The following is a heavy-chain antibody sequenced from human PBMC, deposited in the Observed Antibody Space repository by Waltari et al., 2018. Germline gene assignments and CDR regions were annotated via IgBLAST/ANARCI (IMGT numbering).Heavy chain of an antibody. CDR2: ISSSSSTI. CDR1: GFTFSTYC. V-gene: IGHV3-48*04. Sequence: EVQLVESGGGLVQPGGSLRLSCAASGFTFSTYCMNLVRLAPGKGLEWVSYISSSSSTIYYADSVKGRFTFSRDNAKNALYLQMNSLRAEDTAVYYCARDNDYYFDYWGQGTLVTVSS. CDR3: ARDNDYYFDY. J-gene: IGHJ4*02. D-gene: IGHD2-21*02.